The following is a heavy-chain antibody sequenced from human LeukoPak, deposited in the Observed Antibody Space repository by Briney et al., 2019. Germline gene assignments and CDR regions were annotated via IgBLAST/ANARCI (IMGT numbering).Heavy chain of an antibody. D-gene: IGHD1-26*01. J-gene: IGHJ4*02. CDR1: GFTFSSYE. Sequence: GGSLRLSCAASGFTFSSYEMNWVRQAPGKGLEWVSYISSRGTTIYHADSVKGRFTISRDNSKNTLYLQMNSLRAEDTAVYYCARDRPVGAVEGYWGQGTLVTVSS. V-gene: IGHV3-48*03. CDR2: ISSRGTTI. CDR3: ARDRPVGAVEGY.